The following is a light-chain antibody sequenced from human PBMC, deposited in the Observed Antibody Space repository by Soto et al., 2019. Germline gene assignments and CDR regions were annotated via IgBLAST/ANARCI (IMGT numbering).Light chain of an antibody. Sequence: QSVLTQPPSVSAAPVQDVTISCSGSSSNLAYNSLSWYQQLPGTAPKLLIYDDNKRPSGIPARFSGSKSGTSATLGITGLETGDEADYYCGAWDDSLNVYVFGSGTKVTVL. V-gene: IGLV1-51*01. J-gene: IGLJ1*01. CDR2: DDN. CDR1: SSNLAYNS. CDR3: GAWDDSLNVYV.